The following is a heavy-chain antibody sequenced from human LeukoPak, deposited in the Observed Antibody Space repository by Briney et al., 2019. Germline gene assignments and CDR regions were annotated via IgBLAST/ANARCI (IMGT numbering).Heavy chain of an antibody. J-gene: IGHJ4*02. CDR2: INHSGST. D-gene: IGHD3-22*01. Sequence: SETLSLTCAVYGGSFSGYYWSWIRQPPGEGLEWIGEINHSGSTNYNPSLKSRVTVSVDTSKNQFSLNLSSVTAADTAVYFCARAPHFFDTSGSRYYFDYWGQGALVTVSS. CDR1: GGSFSGYY. V-gene: IGHV4-34*01. CDR3: ARAPHFFDTSGSRYYFDY.